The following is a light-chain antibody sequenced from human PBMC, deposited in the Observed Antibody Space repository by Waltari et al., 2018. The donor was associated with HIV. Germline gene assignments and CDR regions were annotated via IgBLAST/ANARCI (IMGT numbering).Light chain of an antibody. CDR2: AAC. CDR1: QSISSY. Sequence: DIQMTQSPSSLSASVGDRVTITCRASQSISSYLNWYQQKPGKAPKLLSYAACSLQSGVPARFSGSGSGTDFTLTSSSLQPEDFAAYYCQQSYSTPRTFGQGTKVEIK. CDR3: QQSYSTPRT. V-gene: IGKV1-39*01. J-gene: IGKJ1*01.